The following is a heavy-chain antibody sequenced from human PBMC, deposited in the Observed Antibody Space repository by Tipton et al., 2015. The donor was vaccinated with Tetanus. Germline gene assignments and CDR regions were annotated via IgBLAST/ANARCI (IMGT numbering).Heavy chain of an antibody. CDR3: VVHSSSWYTDYLDY. CDR2: ISSSSYM. Sequence: SLRLSCAASGFTFSKYTMNWVRQAPGKGLEWVSAISSSSYMYYADSVKGRFTISRDNAKKSLDLQMNSLRAEDTGVYYCVVHSSSWYTDYLDYWGQGTLVTVSS. CDR1: GFTFSKYT. J-gene: IGHJ4*02. D-gene: IGHD6-13*01. V-gene: IGHV3-21*01.